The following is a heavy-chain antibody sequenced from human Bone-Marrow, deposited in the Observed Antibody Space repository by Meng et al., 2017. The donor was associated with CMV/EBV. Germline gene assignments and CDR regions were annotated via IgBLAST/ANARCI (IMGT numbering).Heavy chain of an antibody. CDR2: ISSSSSYI. Sequence: GGSLRLSCAASGFTFSSYSMNWVRQVPGKGLEWVSSISSSSSYIYYADSVKGRFTISRDNAKNSLYLQMNSLRAEDTAVYYCARTTYYDFWSGYAAPNYYYGMAVWGQGPTVTVSS. CDR1: GFTFSSYS. CDR3: ARTTYYDFWSGYAAPNYYYGMAV. V-gene: IGHV3-21*01. J-gene: IGHJ6*02. D-gene: IGHD3-3*01.